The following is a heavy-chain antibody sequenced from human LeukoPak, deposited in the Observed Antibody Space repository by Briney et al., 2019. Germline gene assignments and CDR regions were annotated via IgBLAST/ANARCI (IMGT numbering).Heavy chain of an antibody. CDR1: GYTFTSYD. D-gene: IGHD6-13*01. J-gene: IGHJ4*02. Sequence: ASVKVSCKASGYTFTSYDINWVRQATGQGLEWMGWMNPNSGNTGYAKKFQGRVTMTRNTSISTAYMELSSLRSEVTAVYYCARLCFISSWYGGFDYWGRGTLVTVSS. CDR3: ARLCFISSWYGGFDY. CDR2: MNPNSGNT. V-gene: IGHV1-8*01.